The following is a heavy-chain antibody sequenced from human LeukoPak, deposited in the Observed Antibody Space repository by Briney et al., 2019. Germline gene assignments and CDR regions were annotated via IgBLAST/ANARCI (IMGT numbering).Heavy chain of an antibody. J-gene: IGHJ6*02. CDR3: ARGYCSGGSCYRYYYYYGMDV. CDR1: GGSISSYY. V-gene: IGHV4-59*01. Sequence: PSETLSLTCTVSGGSISSYYWSWIRQPPGKGLEWIGYIYYSGSTNYNPSLKSRVTISVDTSKNQFSLKLSSVTAADTAVYYCARGYCSGGSCYRYYYYYGMDVWGQGTTVTVSS. D-gene: IGHD2-15*01. CDR2: IYYSGST.